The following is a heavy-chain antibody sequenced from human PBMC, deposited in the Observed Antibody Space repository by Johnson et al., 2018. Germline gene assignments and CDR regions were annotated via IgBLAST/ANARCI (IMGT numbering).Heavy chain of an antibody. CDR2: ISYDGTDK. D-gene: IGHD3-10*01. CDR3: ARGLRYYGSGSYSQSFYYMDV. V-gene: IGHV3-30*04. J-gene: IGHJ6*03. Sequence: VQLVESGGGVVQPGRSLRLSCAASGFTFSSFAMHWVRHTTGKGLEWVALISYDGTDKYSADSVKGRFTIPRDNSKDTLYLQMNRLRVEETAVYYCARGLRYYGSGSYSQSFYYMDVWGKGTTVTVSS. CDR1: GFTFSSFA.